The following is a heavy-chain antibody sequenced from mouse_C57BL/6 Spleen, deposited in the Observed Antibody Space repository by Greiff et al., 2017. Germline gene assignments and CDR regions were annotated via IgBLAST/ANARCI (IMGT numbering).Heavy chain of an antibody. Sequence: QVQLQQSGAELVKPGASVKLSCKASGYTFTSYWMHWVKQRPGQGLEWIGMIHPNSGSTNYNEKFKSKATLTVAKSSSTAYMQLSSLRSVGSAVYYCADGNYVDYDAMDYWGQGTSVTVSS. V-gene: IGHV1-64*01. CDR3: ADGNYVDYDAMDY. D-gene: IGHD2-1*01. CDR2: IHPNSGST. J-gene: IGHJ4*01. CDR1: GYTFTSYW.